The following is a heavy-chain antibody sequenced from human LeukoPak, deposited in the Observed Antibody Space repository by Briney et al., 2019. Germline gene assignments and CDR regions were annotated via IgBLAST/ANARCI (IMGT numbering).Heavy chain of an antibody. CDR2: INTDGTVR. CDR1: GFTFSKYW. D-gene: IGHD6-19*01. CDR3: ATKQWLSPPPDS. Sequence: GGSLRLSCAASGFTFSKYWVLWVRQAPGKGLASVSRINTDGTVRTYADSVKGRFTVSRDNADNTMFLQMNSVRDEDTAVYYCATKQWLSPPPDSWGQGTPVTVSS. J-gene: IGHJ4*02. V-gene: IGHV3-74*01.